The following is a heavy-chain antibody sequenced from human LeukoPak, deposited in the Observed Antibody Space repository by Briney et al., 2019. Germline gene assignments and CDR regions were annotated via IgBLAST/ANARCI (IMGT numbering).Heavy chain of an antibody. CDR1: GFTVSSNY. CDR2: IYSGGST. Sequence: QPGGSLRLSCAASGFTVSSNYMSWVRQAPGKGLEWVSVIYSGGSTYYADSVKGRFTISRDNSKNTLYLQMNSLRAEDTAVYYCARTRIRGAMVMNYYYYMDVWGKGTTVTISS. D-gene: IGHD5-18*01. V-gene: IGHV3-66*01. CDR3: ARTRIRGAMVMNYYYYMDV. J-gene: IGHJ6*03.